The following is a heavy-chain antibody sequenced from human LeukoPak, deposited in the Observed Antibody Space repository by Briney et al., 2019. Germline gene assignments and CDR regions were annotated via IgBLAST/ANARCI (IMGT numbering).Heavy chain of an antibody. J-gene: IGHJ6*02. Sequence: ASGKVSCKASGGTFSSYAISWVRQAPGQGLEWMGGIIPIFGTANYAQKFQGRVTITADESTSTAYMELSSLRSEDTAVYYCARDSRPYYYYGMDVWGQGTTVTVSS. CDR3: ARDSRPYYYYGMDV. CDR1: GGTFSSYA. CDR2: IIPIFGTA. V-gene: IGHV1-69*01.